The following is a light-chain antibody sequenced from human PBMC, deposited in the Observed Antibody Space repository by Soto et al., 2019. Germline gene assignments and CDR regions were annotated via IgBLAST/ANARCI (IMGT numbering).Light chain of an antibody. Sequence: QSVLTQPPSASGSPGQSVTISCTGTSSDVGGYKFVSWYQQHPGKAPTLIIYEVIKRPSGVPDRFSGSKSGNTASLTVSGRQAEDEGDYYCSSYGGSNNLVFGGGTKLTVL. CDR2: EVI. V-gene: IGLV2-8*01. CDR3: SSYGGSNNLV. CDR1: SSDVGGYKF. J-gene: IGLJ3*02.